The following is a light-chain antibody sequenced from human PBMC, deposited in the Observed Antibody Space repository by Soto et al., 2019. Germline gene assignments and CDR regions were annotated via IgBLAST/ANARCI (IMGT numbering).Light chain of an antibody. Sequence: QSALTQPPSASGSPGQSVSISCTGTSSDVGAYNYVSWYQQHPGKAPKLIIYEVSKRPSGVPDRFSGSKSGNAASLTVSGLQAEDEADYYCSSYAGSDNYVFGTGTKVT. V-gene: IGLV2-8*01. CDR1: SSDVGAYNY. CDR3: SSYAGSDNYV. J-gene: IGLJ1*01. CDR2: EVS.